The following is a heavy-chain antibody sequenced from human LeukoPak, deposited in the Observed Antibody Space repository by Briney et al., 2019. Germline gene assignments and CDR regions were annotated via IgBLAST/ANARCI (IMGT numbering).Heavy chain of an antibody. CDR1: GFRYRSCR. V-gene: IGHV3-74*01. CDR2: IKSCGKT. D-gene: IGHD3-22*01. CDR3: ARAPSDIGGYYPEYFRH. Sequence: GGPLRLSCAASGFRYRSCRMLWLRHAPGRALVGVSRIKSCGKTHYADSVKGRFTISRDNAKNTVSLQMNSLRAEDTGVYYCARAPSDIGGYYPEYFRHWGEGTLVTVSS. J-gene: IGHJ1*01.